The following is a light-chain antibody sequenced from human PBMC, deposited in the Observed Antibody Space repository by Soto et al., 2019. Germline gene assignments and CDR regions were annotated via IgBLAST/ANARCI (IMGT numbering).Light chain of an antibody. CDR1: QSISSY. V-gene: IGKV1-39*01. CDR3: PQTYSLPFT. CDR2: AGS. Sequence: DIQMTQSPSSLSASVGDRVTITCRASQSISSYLNWYQQKPGKAPKLLIYAGSSLQSGVPSRFSGRGSGADFTLTISSLQTEDFATYYCPQTYSLPFTFGPGTKLEIK. J-gene: IGKJ2*01.